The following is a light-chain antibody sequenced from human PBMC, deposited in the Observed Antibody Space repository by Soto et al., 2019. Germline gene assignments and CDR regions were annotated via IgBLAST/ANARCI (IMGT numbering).Light chain of an antibody. CDR2: GAS. CDR3: HQYVSPWT. Sequence: EIVLTQSPGTLSLSSGERATLSCRASQSVTSGYLAWYQQNPGQAPRLLIHGASSRATGIPDRFSGSGSGTDFTLTISRLEPEDFAVYYCHQYVSPWTFGQGTKVEIK. CDR1: QSVTSGY. V-gene: IGKV3-20*01. J-gene: IGKJ1*01.